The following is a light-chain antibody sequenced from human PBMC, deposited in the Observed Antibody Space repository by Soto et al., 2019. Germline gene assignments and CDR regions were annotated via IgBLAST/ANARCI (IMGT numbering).Light chain of an antibody. CDR3: QQTYRTLRT. CDR2: AAS. J-gene: IGKJ2*02. V-gene: IGKV1-39*01. CDR1: QSINSY. Sequence: DIQMTQSPSSLSASVGDRVTITCRASQSINSYLNWYQQQPGKAPKLLIYAASRLQSGVPSRFSGSGSGTHFTLTISSLQPEDFATYYCQQTYRTLRTFCQGTKLEI.